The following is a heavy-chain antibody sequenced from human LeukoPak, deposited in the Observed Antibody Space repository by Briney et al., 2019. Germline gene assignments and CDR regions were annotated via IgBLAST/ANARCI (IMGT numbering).Heavy chain of an antibody. CDR3: ARGMVVAATPNWFDP. Sequence: SETLSLTCAVYGGSFSGYYWSWIRQPPGKGLEWIGEINHSGSTNYNPSLKSRVTISVDTSKNQFSLKLSSVTAADTAVYYCARGMVVAATPNWFDPWGQGPWSPSPQ. CDR1: GGSFSGYY. CDR2: INHSGST. V-gene: IGHV4-34*01. J-gene: IGHJ5*02. D-gene: IGHD2-15*01.